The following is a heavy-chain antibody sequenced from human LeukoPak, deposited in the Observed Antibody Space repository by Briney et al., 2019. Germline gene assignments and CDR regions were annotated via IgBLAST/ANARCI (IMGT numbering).Heavy chain of an antibody. CDR3: ASNSGSYRQIDY. Sequence: PSETLSLTCTVSGGSISSGDYYWSWIRQLPGKGLEWIGYIYYSGSTYYNPSLKSRVTISGDTSKNQFSLKLSSVTAADTAVYYCASNSGSYRQIDYWGQGTLVTVSS. CDR2: IYYSGST. D-gene: IGHD1-26*01. J-gene: IGHJ4*02. CDR1: GGSISSGDYY. V-gene: IGHV4-30-4*08.